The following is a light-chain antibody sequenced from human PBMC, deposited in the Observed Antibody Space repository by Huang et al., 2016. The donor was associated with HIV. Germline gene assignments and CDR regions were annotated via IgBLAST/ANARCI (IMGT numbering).Light chain of an antibody. Sequence: EIVLTQSPGTLFLSPGERATLSCRASQSVSSSYLAWYQQKPGEAHRRVIHGASSRATGIPYRFGGSGSGTDFTLTISRLEPEDFAVYYCQQYGTSPQTFGQGTKVEIK. CDR3: QQYGTSPQT. CDR1: QSVSSSY. CDR2: GAS. V-gene: IGKV3-20*01. J-gene: IGKJ1*01.